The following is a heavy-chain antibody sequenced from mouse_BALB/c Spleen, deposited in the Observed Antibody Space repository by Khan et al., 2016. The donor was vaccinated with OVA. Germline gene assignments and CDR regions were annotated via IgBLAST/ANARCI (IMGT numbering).Heavy chain of an antibody. Sequence: QVQLKESGPGLVAPSQSLSITCTVSGFSLTDYAVSWIRQPPGKGLEWLGVIWAGGSRSYYSALKSRLSISKDNSRSQVFLNMNSLQTDDTAMYYCAKGPPYYAMDYWGQGTSVTVSS. V-gene: IGHV2-6-5*01. J-gene: IGHJ4*01. CDR2: IWAGGSR. CDR1: GFSLTDYA. CDR3: AKGPPYYAMDY.